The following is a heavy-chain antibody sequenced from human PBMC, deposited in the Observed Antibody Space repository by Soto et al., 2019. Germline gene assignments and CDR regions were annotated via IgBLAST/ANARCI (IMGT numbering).Heavy chain of an antibody. V-gene: IGHV4-28*01. D-gene: IGHD1-26*01. CDR1: GYSISSSNW. CDR2: IYYSGTT. J-gene: IGHJ4*02. Sequence: QVQLQESGPGLVKPSDTLSLTCAVSGYSISSSNWWGWIRQPPGKGLEWIGYIYYSGTTYYNPSLKMXXTXSXXTSKNQFSLTLTSVTAVDTAVYYCARREIQGPIDYWGQGTLVTVSS. CDR3: ARREIQGPIDY.